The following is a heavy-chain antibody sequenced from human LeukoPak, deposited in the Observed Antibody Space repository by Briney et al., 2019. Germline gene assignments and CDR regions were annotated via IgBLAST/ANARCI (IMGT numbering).Heavy chain of an antibody. CDR3: ARVAYYDSSGPMSY. Sequence: GASVKVSCKASGGTFSSYAISWVRPAPGQGLEWMGGIIPIFGTANYAQKFQGRVTITADESTSTAYMELSSLRSEDTAVYYCARVAYYDSSGPMSYWGQGTLVTVSS. J-gene: IGHJ4*02. D-gene: IGHD3-22*01. V-gene: IGHV1-69*13. CDR1: GGTFSSYA. CDR2: IIPIFGTA.